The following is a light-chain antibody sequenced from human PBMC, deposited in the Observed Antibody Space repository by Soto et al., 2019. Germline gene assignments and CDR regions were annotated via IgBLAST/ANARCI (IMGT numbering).Light chain of an antibody. V-gene: IGKV3-15*01. CDR1: QSVNIY. Sequence: EIVLTQSPGTLSLSPWERATLSCRASQSVNIYLAWYQQKPGQAPRLLIYYTSTRATGVPDRFTGSGSGTEFTLTISSLQSEDFAVYYCQQYNNWPLTFGGGTKVDIK. J-gene: IGKJ4*01. CDR2: YTS. CDR3: QQYNNWPLT.